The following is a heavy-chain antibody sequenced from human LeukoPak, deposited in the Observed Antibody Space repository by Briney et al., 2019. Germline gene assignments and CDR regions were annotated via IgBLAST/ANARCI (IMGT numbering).Heavy chain of an antibody. CDR3: ARTKCYDSSGFDY. J-gene: IGHJ4*02. V-gene: IGHV4-34*01. Sequence: SETLSLTCAVYGGSFSGYYWSWIRQPPGKGLEWIGEINHSGSTNYNPSLKSRVTISVDTSKNQFSLKLSSVTAADTAVYYCARTKCYDSSGFDYWGQGTLVTVSS. D-gene: IGHD3-22*01. CDR2: INHSGST. CDR1: GGSFSGYY.